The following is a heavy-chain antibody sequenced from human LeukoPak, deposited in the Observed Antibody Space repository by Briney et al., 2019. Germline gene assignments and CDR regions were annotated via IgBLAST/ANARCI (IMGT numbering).Heavy chain of an antibody. CDR2: IYGGGTT. Sequence: GGSLRLSCAASGFTVSSNYMSWVRQAPGKGLEWVSIIYGGGTTYYADSVKGRFSISRDNFKNTLYLQMNSLRAEDTAVYYCAKGSSVAGTIFGYWGQGTLVTVSS. CDR3: AKGSSVAGTIFGY. V-gene: IGHV3-66*01. J-gene: IGHJ4*02. D-gene: IGHD6-19*01. CDR1: GFTVSSNY.